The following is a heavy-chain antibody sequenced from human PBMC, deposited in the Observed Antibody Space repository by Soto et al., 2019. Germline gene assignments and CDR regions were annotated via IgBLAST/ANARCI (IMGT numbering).Heavy chain of an antibody. CDR1: GGSISSYY. CDR3: ARASYYYENAAFDI. D-gene: IGHD3-22*01. CDR2: IYYSGST. V-gene: IGHV4-59*01. Sequence: SETLSLTCTVSGGSISSYYWSWIRQPPGKGLEWIGYIYYSGSTNYNPSLKSRVTISVDTSKNQFSLKLSSVTAADTAVYYCARASYYYENAAFDIWGQGTMVTVSS. J-gene: IGHJ3*02.